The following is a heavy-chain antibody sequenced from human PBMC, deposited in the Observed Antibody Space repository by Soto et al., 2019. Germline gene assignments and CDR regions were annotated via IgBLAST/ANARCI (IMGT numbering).Heavy chain of an antibody. CDR1: GFTFSSYG. V-gene: IGHV3-33*01. CDR2: IWYDGSNK. J-gene: IGHJ6*02. CDR3: ARGPGNYDFWSGYSRYYYYGMDV. Sequence: QVQLVESGGGVVQPGRSLRLSCAASGFTFSSYGMHWVRQAPGKGLEWVAVIWYDGSNKYYADSVKGRFIISRDNSKNTLYLQMNSLRAEDTAVYYCARGPGNYDFWSGYSRYYYYGMDVWGQGTTVTVSS. D-gene: IGHD3-3*01.